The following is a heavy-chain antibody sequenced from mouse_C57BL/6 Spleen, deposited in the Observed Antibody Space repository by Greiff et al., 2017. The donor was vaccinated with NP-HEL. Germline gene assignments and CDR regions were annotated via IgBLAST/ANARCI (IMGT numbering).Heavy chain of an antibody. CDR3: LSSYGDYDAMDY. CDR2: ISSGSSTI. V-gene: IGHV5-17*01. Sequence: EVQLQQSGGGLVKPGGSLKLSCAASGFTFSDYGMHWVRQAPEKGLEWVAYISSGSSTIYYADTVKGRFTISRDNAKNTLFLQMTSLRSEDTAMYYCLSSYGDYDAMDYWGQGTSVTVSS. D-gene: IGHD1-1*01. CDR1: GFTFSDYG. J-gene: IGHJ4*01.